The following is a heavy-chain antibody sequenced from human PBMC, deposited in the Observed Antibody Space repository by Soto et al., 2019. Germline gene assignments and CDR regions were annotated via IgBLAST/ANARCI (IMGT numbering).Heavy chain of an antibody. Sequence: SETLYLTCAVSGYSISSSNWWGWIRQPPGKGLEWIGYIYYSGTTYYNPSLKSRVTISVDTSKNQFSLKLSSVTAADTAVYYFARGLGDYGDYAGMNWFDPWGQGTLVTVSS. J-gene: IGHJ5*02. CDR1: GYSISSSNW. CDR3: ARGLGDYGDYAGMNWFDP. CDR2: IYYSGTT. V-gene: IGHV4-28*03. D-gene: IGHD4-17*01.